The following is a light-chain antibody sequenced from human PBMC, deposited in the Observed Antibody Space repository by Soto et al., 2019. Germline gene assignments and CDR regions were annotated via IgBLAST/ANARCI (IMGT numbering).Light chain of an antibody. V-gene: IGKV3-20*01. Sequence: TQSPSTLSGSVGDRVTITCRASQTISSWLAWYQQKPGQAPRLLIVGASSRATGIPDRFSGGGSGTDFTLTISRLEPEDFALYYCHQYGNSPLTFGGGTTVEIK. CDR2: GAS. J-gene: IGKJ4*01. CDR1: QTISSW. CDR3: HQYGNSPLT.